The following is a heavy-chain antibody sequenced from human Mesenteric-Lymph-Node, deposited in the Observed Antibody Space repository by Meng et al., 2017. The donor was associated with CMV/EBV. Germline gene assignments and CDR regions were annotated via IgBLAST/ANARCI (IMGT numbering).Heavy chain of an antibody. J-gene: IGHJ4*02. D-gene: IGHD2-2*02. CDR2: ISYDGSNE. V-gene: IGHV3-30-3*01. Sequence: GESLKISCVASEFTFSSYAMHWVRQAPGKGLEWVAVISYDGSNEYYADSVKGRFTISRDNAKNSLYLQMNSLRAEDTAVYYCARDQDCSSTSCYTGFDYWGQGTLVTVSS. CDR3: ARDQDCSSTSCYTGFDY. CDR1: EFTFSSYA.